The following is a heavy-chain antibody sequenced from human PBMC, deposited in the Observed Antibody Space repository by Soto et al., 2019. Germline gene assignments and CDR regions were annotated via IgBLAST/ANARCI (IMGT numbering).Heavy chain of an antibody. CDR3: ARDCTNGVCYNDYYYYRMDV. D-gene: IGHD2-8*01. CDR1: GGTFSSYA. J-gene: IGHJ6*02. V-gene: IGHV1-69*06. CDR2: IIPIFGTA. Sequence: SVKVSCKASGGTFSSYAISWVRQAPGQGXEWMGGIIPIFGTANYAQKFQGRVTITADKSTSTAYMALSSLRSEDTAVYYCARDCTNGVCYNDYYYYRMDVWGQGATVTVSS.